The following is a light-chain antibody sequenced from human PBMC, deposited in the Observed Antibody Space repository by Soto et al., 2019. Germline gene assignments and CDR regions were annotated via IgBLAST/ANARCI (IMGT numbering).Light chain of an antibody. J-gene: IGKJ4*01. CDR2: AAS. V-gene: IGKV1-39*01. CDR3: QQVNSFPLT. Sequence: DIQMTQSPSSLSASVGDRVTITCRASQSISSYLNWYQQKPAKAPKLLIYAASSLQSGVPSRFSGSGSGTDFTLTISSLQPEDFATYYCQQVNSFPLTFGGGTKVDIK. CDR1: QSISSY.